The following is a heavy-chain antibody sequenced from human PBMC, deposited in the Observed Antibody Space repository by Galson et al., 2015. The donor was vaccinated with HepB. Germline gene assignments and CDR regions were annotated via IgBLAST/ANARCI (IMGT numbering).Heavy chain of an antibody. CDR1: GFTFSSYA. Sequence: SLRLSCAASGFTFSSYAMSWVRQASGKGLEWVSAISGSGGSTYYADSVKGRFTISRDNSKNTLYLQMNSLRAEDTAVYYCAKDFWSGQGHSESDYWGQGTLVTVSS. CDR2: ISGSGGST. D-gene: IGHD3-3*01. J-gene: IGHJ4*02. V-gene: IGHV3-23*01. CDR3: AKDFWSGQGHSESDY.